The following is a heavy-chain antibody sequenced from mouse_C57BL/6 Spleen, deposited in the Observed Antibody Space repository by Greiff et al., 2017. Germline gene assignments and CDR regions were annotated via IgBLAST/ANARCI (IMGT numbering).Heavy chain of an antibody. V-gene: IGHV1-81*01. CDR1: GYTFTSYG. Sequence: VKLMESGAELARPGASVKLSCKASGYTFTSYGISWVKQRTGQGLEWIGEIYPRSGNTYYNEKFKGKATLTADKSSSTAYMELRSLTSEDSAVYFCARPITTVVATRGYFDVWGTGTTVTVSS. D-gene: IGHD1-1*01. CDR2: IYPRSGNT. CDR3: ARPITTVVATRGYFDV. J-gene: IGHJ1*03.